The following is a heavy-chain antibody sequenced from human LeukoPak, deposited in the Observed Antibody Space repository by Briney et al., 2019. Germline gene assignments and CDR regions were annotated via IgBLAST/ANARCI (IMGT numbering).Heavy chain of an antibody. CDR2: IYWDDDK. CDR3: VHKESSTNFGYYFDY. V-gene: IGHV2-5*02. J-gene: IGHJ4*02. D-gene: IGHD2-2*01. CDR1: GFSLSTSGVG. Sequence: ESGPTLVNPTQTLTLTCTFSGFSLSTSGVGVGWIRQPPGKALEWLALIYWDDDKRYSPSLKSRVSITKDTSKSHVVLTMTNMDPVDTATYYCVHKESSTNFGYYFDYWGQGTLVTVSS.